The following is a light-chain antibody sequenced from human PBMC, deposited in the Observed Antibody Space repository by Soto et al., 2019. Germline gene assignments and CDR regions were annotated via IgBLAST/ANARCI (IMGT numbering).Light chain of an antibody. V-gene: IGLV2-14*01. Sequence: QSALTQPASVSGSPGQSITISCTGTSSDVGAYNYVSWYQQHPGKAPKLMIYEVSNRPSGVSNRFSGSKSGNTASLTISGLQAEDDGDYYCSSYTTSSTVVFGGGTTLTVL. CDR3: SSYTTSSTVV. J-gene: IGLJ2*01. CDR2: EVS. CDR1: SSDVGAYNY.